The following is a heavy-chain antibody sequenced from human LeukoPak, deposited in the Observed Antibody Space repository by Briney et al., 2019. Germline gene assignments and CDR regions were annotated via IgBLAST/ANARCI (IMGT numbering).Heavy chain of an antibody. Sequence: ASVKVSCKASGYTFTSYDTNWVRQATGQGLEWMGWMNPNSGNTGYAQKFQGRVTMTRNTSISTAYMELSSPRSEDTAVYYCARGLRIAVAGTPGYWGQGTLVTVSS. J-gene: IGHJ4*02. CDR3: ARGLRIAVAGTPGY. D-gene: IGHD6-19*01. V-gene: IGHV1-8*01. CDR2: MNPNSGNT. CDR1: GYTFTSYD.